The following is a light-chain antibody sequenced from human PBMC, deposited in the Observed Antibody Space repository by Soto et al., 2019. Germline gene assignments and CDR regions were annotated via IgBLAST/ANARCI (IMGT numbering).Light chain of an antibody. Sequence: ILVTQSPSSVSASVGDRVTITCRASQPISNWLAWYQQKPGKAPKLLIYAASSLQIGVPSRFSGSGSGTHFTLTISSLQPEDFATYYCQQANSLPPLTFGGGTTVEIK. CDR2: AAS. CDR3: QQANSLPPLT. CDR1: QPISNW. V-gene: IGKV1-12*01. J-gene: IGKJ4*01.